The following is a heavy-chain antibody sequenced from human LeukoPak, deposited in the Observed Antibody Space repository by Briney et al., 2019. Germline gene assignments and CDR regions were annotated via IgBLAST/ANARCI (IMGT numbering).Heavy chain of an antibody. Sequence: GESLKISCKGSGYSFTSYWISWVRQMPGKGLEWMGRIDPSDSYTNYSPSFQGHVTIPADKSISTAYLQWSSLKASDTAMYYCAREEGTAMVSYFDYWGQGTLVTVSS. CDR3: AREEGTAMVSYFDY. CDR1: GYSFTSYW. CDR2: IDPSDSYT. J-gene: IGHJ4*02. V-gene: IGHV5-10-1*01. D-gene: IGHD5-18*01.